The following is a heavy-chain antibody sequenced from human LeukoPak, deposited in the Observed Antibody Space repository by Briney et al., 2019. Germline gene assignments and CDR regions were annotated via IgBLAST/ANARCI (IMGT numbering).Heavy chain of an antibody. CDR3: APISGDNWTYCFDY. CDR1: GYTFTAYY. Sequence: ASVKVSCKASGYTFTAYYIHWVRQAPGQGLEWMGWVNPDSGGTNYAQKFQDRVTMTRDTSISTAYMELTRLRSDDTAVYYCAPISGDNWTYCFDYWGQGTLVTVSS. D-gene: IGHD1-20*01. CDR2: VNPDSGGT. V-gene: IGHV1-2*02. J-gene: IGHJ4*02.